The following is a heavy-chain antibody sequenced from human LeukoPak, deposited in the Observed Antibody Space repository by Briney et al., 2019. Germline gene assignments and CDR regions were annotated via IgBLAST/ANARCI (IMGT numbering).Heavy chain of an antibody. CDR3: LRARSGMDV. J-gene: IGHJ6*02. Sequence: SVKVSCKASGYLFIGQFLHWVRQAPGQGLEWMGWINPNSGDAKFAHQFQGRVTGSRDTSISTVYMELSSLTSDDTAVYYCLRARSGMDVWGQGAAVTVSS. V-gene: IGHV1-2*02. CDR2: INPNSGDA. CDR1: GYLFIGQF.